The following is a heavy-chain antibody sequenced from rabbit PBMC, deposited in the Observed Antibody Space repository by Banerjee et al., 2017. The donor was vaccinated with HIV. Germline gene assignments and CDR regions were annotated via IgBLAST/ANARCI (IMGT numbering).Heavy chain of an antibody. CDR1: GFDFSNSYY. Sequence: QEQLEESGGGLVKPEGSLTLTCKASGFDFSNSYYMCWVRQAPGKGLELIACIYTSGGSTGYASWVNGRFTISRSTSLNTVDLKMTSLTAADTATYFCARGGSTYPYYFNLWGQGTLVTVS. D-gene: IGHD8-1*01. CDR3: ARGGSTYPYYFNL. V-gene: IGHV1S43*01. J-gene: IGHJ4*01. CDR2: IYTSGGST.